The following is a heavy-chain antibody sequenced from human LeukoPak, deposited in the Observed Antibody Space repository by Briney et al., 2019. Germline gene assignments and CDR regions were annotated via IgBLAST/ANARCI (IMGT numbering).Heavy chain of an antibody. J-gene: IGHJ5*02. V-gene: IGHV4-59*01. D-gene: IGHD2-15*01. Sequence: SETLSLTCTVSGDSISGNYWSWIRQPPGKGLEWIGFIYYSGSINCNPSLESRVTISLDTSKNQFSLKLISVTAADTAVYYCARASYCSGGSCHFDPWGQGTLVTVSS. CDR1: GDSISGNY. CDR3: ARASYCSGGSCHFDP. CDR2: IYYSGSI.